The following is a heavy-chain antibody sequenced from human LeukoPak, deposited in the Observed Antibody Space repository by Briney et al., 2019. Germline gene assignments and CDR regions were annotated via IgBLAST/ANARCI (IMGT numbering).Heavy chain of an antibody. J-gene: IGHJ4*02. D-gene: IGHD5-12*01. Sequence: QAGGSLRLSCAPPGFTFGNYALSWVGQPQGRGRKGVPIIIGSVPSTFYAESVKGRFTISRDNSKNTLYLQMNSLRADDTAVYYCAKGGYDYVEVGYFDYWGQGVLVTVSS. CDR3: AKGGYDYVEVGYFDY. CDR1: GFTFGNYA. CDR2: IIGSVPST. V-gene: IGHV3-23*01.